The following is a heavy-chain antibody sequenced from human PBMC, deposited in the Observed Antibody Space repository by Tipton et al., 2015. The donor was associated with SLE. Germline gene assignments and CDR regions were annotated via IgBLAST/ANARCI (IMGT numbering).Heavy chain of an antibody. V-gene: IGHV3-53*05. CDR3: ARVAADQFAYWYFDL. Sequence: SLRLSCEASGFIVNNNYMSWVRQAPGKGLEWVSLIFGGDSTYYADSVKGRFTISRDNSKNTLYLQMNSLRAEDTAVYYCARVAADQFAYWYFDLWGRGTLVTVSS. D-gene: IGHD6-25*01. J-gene: IGHJ2*01. CDR1: GFIVNNNY. CDR2: IFGGDST.